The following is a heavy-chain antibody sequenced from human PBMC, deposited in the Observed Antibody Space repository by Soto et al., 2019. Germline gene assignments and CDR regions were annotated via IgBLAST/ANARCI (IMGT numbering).Heavy chain of an antibody. Sequence: QITLNESGPTQVKPRQTLTLTCTFSGFSLTTSGVGVGWIRQSPGKAPEWLALISWDDAKRYGTSLKSRLTITKDTSKTQVVLTMADLDPADTATYYCAHRVLRTVFGLVTTTAIYFDFWGQGTPVAVSS. J-gene: IGHJ4*02. V-gene: IGHV2-5*05. CDR2: ISWDDAK. D-gene: IGHD3-3*01. CDR3: AHRVLRTVFGLVTTTAIYFDF. CDR1: GFSLTTSGVG.